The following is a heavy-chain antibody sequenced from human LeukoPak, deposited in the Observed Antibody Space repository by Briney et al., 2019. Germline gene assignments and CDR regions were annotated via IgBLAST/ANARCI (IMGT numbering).Heavy chain of an antibody. J-gene: IGHJ5*02. D-gene: IGHD2-15*01. CDR1: GGSISSYY. Sequence: SETLSLTCTVSGGSISSYYWSWIRQPPGKGLEWIGYIYYSGSTNYNPSLKSRVTISVDTSKNQFSLKLSSVTAADTAVYYCARVDGSCSGGSCPSGSWFDPWGQGTLVTVSS. V-gene: IGHV4-59*01. CDR2: IYYSGST. CDR3: ARVDGSCSGGSCPSGSWFDP.